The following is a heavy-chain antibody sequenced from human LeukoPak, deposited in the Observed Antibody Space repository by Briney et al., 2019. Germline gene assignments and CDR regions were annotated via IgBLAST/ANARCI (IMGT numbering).Heavy chain of an antibody. D-gene: IGHD5-18*01. J-gene: IGHJ4*02. CDR3: ARRGSGYGYDY. Sequence: VASVKVSCKASGYTFTDYYMHWVRHAPGQGLEWMGWINPNNDDTNYAQKFQGRVTMTRDTSISTGYMELSRLTSDDTAVYYCARRGSGYGYDYWGQGTLVTVSS. CDR2: INPNNDDT. CDR1: GYTFTDYY. V-gene: IGHV1-2*02.